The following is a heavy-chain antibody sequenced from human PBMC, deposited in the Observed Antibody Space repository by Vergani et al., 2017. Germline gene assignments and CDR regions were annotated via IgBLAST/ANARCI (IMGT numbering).Heavy chain of an antibody. V-gene: IGHV3-48*01. Sequence: EVQLVESGGGLVQPGGSLRLSCAASGFTFISYSMNWVRQAPGKGLEWVSYISSSSSTIYYADSVKGRFTISRDNAKNSLYLQMNSLRAEDTAVYYCASYCSSTSCYTGAEYFQHWGQGTLVTVSS. CDR1: GFTFISYS. CDR3: ASYCSSTSCYTGAEYFQH. D-gene: IGHD2-2*02. CDR2: ISSSSSTI. J-gene: IGHJ1*01.